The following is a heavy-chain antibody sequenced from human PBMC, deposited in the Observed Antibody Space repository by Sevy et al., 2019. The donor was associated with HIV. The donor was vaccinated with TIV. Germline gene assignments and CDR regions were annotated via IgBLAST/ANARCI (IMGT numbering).Heavy chain of an antibody. Sequence: GGSLRLSCAASGFSFSGYVMNWVRQAPGKGLEWVSSIRGRDSSTYYADSVRGRFIISRDNSGNTLYLQMNGLRAEDTAVYYCAKVTLWELLAAHDAFDVWGQGTMVTV. CDR2: IRGRDSST. CDR1: GFSFSGYV. CDR3: AKVTLWELLAAHDAFDV. V-gene: IGHV3-23*01. D-gene: IGHD1-26*01. J-gene: IGHJ3*01.